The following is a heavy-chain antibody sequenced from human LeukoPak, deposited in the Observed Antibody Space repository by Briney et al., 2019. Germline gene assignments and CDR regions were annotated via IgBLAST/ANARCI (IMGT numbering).Heavy chain of an antibody. J-gene: IGHJ3*02. D-gene: IGHD2-8*01. Sequence: PGGSLRLSCAASGRTFTEYYMHWIRQAPGKGLEWVSFIGGTAGNTYYADSVKGRFTISRDNAKNSLYLQMNSLRAEDTAVYYCAREWSAFDIWRQRTMVTVSS. V-gene: IGHV3-11*04. CDR2: IGGTAGNT. CDR1: GRTFTEYY. CDR3: AREWSAFDI.